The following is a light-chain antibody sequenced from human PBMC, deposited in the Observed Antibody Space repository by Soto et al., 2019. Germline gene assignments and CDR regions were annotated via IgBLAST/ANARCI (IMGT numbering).Light chain of an antibody. J-gene: IGKJ1*01. V-gene: IGKV3-15*01. CDR3: QQYKKWTRT. Sequence: EIVITQSPATRSVSPGERATLSCRASQSVRSNFAWYQQKPGQAPRLLIYDASTRETGIPARFSGSGSGTEFTLTISSLQSEDFAVYYCQQYKKWTRTFGHGTKVDIK. CDR1: QSVRSN. CDR2: DAS.